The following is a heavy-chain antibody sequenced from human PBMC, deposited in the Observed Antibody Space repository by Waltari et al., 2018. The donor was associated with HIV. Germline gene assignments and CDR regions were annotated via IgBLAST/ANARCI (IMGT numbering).Heavy chain of an antibody. Sequence: QVQLQESGPGLVKPSQTLPLTCTVSGGPISSGGYYWSWIRQPAGKGLEWIVRIYTSGSTNYNPSLKSRVTISVDTSKNQFSLKLSSVTAADTAVYYCARVSTVVTPYFDLWGRGTLVTVSS. CDR1: GGPISSGGYY. D-gene: IGHD4-17*01. V-gene: IGHV4-61*02. J-gene: IGHJ2*01. CDR3: ARVSTVVTPYFDL. CDR2: IYTSGST.